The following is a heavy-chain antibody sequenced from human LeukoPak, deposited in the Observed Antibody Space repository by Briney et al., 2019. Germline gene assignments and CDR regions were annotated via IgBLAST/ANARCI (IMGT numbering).Heavy chain of an antibody. CDR1: GFTFSSYA. CDR2: ISYDGSNK. J-gene: IGHJ4*02. V-gene: IGHV3-30*04. Sequence: GGSLRLSCAASGFTFSSYAMHWVRQAPGKGLEWVTVISYDGSNKYYADSVKGRFTISRDNSKNTLYLQMNSLRAEDTAVYYCARELDCSGGSCSFFDYWGQGTLVTVSS. D-gene: IGHD2-15*01. CDR3: ARELDCSGGSCSFFDY.